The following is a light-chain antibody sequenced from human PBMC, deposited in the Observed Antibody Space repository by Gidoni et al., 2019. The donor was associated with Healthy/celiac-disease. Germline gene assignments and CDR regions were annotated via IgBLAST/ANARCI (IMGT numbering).Light chain of an antibody. CDR1: QDISNY. J-gene: IGKJ5*01. CDR2: DAS. CDR3: QQYDNLSIT. V-gene: IGKV1-33*01. Sequence: DIQMTQSPSSLSASVGDRVTITCQASQDISNYLNWYQQKPGKAPKLLIYDASNLETGVPSRCSGSGSWTDFTFTISSLQPEDIATYYCQQYDNLSITFGQGTRLEIK.